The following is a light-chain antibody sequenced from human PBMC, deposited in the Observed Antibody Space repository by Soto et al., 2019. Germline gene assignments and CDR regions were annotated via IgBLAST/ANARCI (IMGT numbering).Light chain of an antibody. J-gene: IGLJ3*02. CDR2: EVN. Sequence: QSALTQPASVSGSPGQSITISCTGTSSDVGSYGRVSWYQKHPGKAPTLIIYEVNKRPSGVSNRFSGSKSGNMASLTISGLQAEDEADYYCCSSVGGPIWVFGGGTKLTVL. V-gene: IGLV2-23*02. CDR3: CSSVGGPIWV. CDR1: SSDVGSYGR.